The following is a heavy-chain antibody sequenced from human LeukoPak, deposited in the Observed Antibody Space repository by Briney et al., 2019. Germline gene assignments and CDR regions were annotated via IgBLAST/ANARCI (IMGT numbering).Heavy chain of an antibody. D-gene: IGHD2-2*01. V-gene: IGHV4-38-2*02. Sequence: SETLSLTCTVSGYSISSGYYWGWIRQPPGKGLEWIGSIYHSGSTYYNPSLKSRVTISVDTSKNQFSLKLSSVTAADTAVYYCARVVGSGVVPAAIGRDWSQGTLVTVSS. CDR1: GYSISSGYY. CDR2: IYHSGST. J-gene: IGHJ4*02. CDR3: ARVVGSGVVPAAIGRD.